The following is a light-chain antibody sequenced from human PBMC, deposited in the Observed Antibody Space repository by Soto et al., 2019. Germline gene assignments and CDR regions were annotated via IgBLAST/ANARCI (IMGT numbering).Light chain of an antibody. J-gene: IGKJ5*01. CDR3: QQSYSTPRN. CDR1: QSISNY. V-gene: IGKV1-39*01. CDR2: AAS. Sequence: DIQMTQSPSSLSASVGDRVTITCRASQSISNYLNWYQQKPGKAPKLLIYAASSLQSGVPSRFSGSRSGTDFTLTISSLQPEDFATYYCQQSYSTPRNFGQGTRLEIK.